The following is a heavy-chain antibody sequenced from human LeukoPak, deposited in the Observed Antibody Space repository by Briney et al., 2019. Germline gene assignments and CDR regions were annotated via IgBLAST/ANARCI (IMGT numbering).Heavy chain of an antibody. CDR3: ARDNEYCTGGTCRLGY. CDR1: GFTFSFYW. Sequence: GGSLRLSCASSGFTFSFYWMHWVRQAPGKGLVWVSRINNDGRSTSYAGSVKGRFTISRDNAKNTLYLQMNSLRAEDMAVYYCARDNEYCTGGTCRLGYWGQGALVTVSS. V-gene: IGHV3-74*01. CDR2: INNDGRST. J-gene: IGHJ4*02. D-gene: IGHD2-15*01.